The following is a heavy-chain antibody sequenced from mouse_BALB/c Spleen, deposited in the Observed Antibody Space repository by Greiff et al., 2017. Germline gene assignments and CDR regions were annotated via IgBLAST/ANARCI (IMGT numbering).Heavy chain of an antibody. Sequence: DVKLQESGPGLVKPSQSLSLTCSVTGYSITSGYYWNWIRQFPGNKLEWMGYISYDGSNNYNPSLKNRISITRDTSKNQFFLKLNSVTTEDTATYYCAPLTVFFAYWGQGTLVTVSA. CDR3: APLTVFFAY. CDR1: GYSITSGYY. V-gene: IGHV3-6*02. D-gene: IGHD1-1*01. J-gene: IGHJ3*01. CDR2: ISYDGSN.